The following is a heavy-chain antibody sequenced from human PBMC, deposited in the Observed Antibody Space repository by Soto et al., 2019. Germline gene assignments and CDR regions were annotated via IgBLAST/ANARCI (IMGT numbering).Heavy chain of an antibody. D-gene: IGHD4-17*01. Sequence: EVQLVESGGGLVQPGGSLRLSCAASGFTFSSYWMHWVRQVPGKGLVWVSRIKTDGSGISYAASVQGRFTISRENAKNTLYLQMNSLRADDSAVYYCAIVRNGDWYFDYWGQGTLVNISS. CDR3: AIVRNGDWYFDY. J-gene: IGHJ4*02. CDR2: IKTDGSGI. CDR1: GFTFSSYW. V-gene: IGHV3-74*01.